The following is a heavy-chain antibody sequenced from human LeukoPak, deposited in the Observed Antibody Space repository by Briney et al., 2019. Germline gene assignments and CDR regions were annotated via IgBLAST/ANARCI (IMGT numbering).Heavy chain of an antibody. D-gene: IGHD6-13*01. Sequence: GGSLRLSCAASGFTVSSNYMSWVRQAPGKGLVWVSRINTDGSSTSYADSVKGRFTISRDNAKNTLYLQMNSLRAEDTAVYYCARALSSWYSEFWGQGTLVTVSS. CDR1: GFTVSSNY. V-gene: IGHV3-74*01. CDR3: ARALSSWYSEF. CDR2: INTDGSST. J-gene: IGHJ4*02.